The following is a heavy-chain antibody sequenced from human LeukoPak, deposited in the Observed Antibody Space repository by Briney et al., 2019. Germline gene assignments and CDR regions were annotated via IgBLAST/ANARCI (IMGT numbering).Heavy chain of an antibody. CDR3: AKSYFDYSTYYSYYFNL. J-gene: IGHJ4*02. V-gene: IGHV4-4*09. Sequence: SSETLSLTCTVSGGSISGGYWSWIRQPPGRRLEWIGYVYTSGSTNYNPSLKSRVTISVDTSKSQFALKLSSVTAADTAVYYCAKSYFDYSTYYSYYFNLWGQGALVTVSS. CDR2: VYTSGST. D-gene: IGHD4-11*01. CDR1: GGSISGGY.